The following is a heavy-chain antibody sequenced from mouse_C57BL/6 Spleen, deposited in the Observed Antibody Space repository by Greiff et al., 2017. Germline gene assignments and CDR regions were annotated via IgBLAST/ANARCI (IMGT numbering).Heavy chain of an antibody. CDR3: ARLITTVVAPFDY. J-gene: IGHJ3*01. Sequence: VQLQQSGAELVKPGASVKISCKASGYAFSSYWMNWVKQRPGKGLEWIGQIYPGDGDTNYNGKFKGKATLTADKSSSTAYMQLSSLTSEDSAVYFCARLITTVVAPFDYWGQGTLVTVSA. D-gene: IGHD1-1*01. CDR1: GYAFSSYW. V-gene: IGHV1-80*01. CDR2: IYPGDGDT.